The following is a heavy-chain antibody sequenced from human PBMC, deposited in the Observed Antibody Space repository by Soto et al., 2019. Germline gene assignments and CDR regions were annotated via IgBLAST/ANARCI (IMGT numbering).Heavy chain of an antibody. CDR2: IDHSGST. J-gene: IGHJ4*02. D-gene: IGHD2-15*01. CDR1: GGSITSNNW. Sequence: QVQLQVSGPGLVEPSGTLSLTCAVSGGSITSNNWWHWVRQPPGKGLEWIGEIDHSGSTHYNPSLKNRVTISVDKSHNQFSLKLSSVTAADTAVYYCARGGNYLFAYWGQGTPVTVSS. CDR3: ARGGNYLFAY. V-gene: IGHV4-4*02.